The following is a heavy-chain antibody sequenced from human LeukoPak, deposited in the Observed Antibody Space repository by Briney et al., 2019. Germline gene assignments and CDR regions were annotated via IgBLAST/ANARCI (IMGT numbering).Heavy chain of an antibody. V-gene: IGHV4-59*12. D-gene: IGHD3-22*01. CDR2: IYYSGST. CDR1: GGSISSYY. CDR3: ARSPLAFYDSSGYPRVWFDP. Sequence: SETLSLTCTVSGGSISSYYWSWIRQPPGKGLEWIGYIYYSGSTNYNPSLKSRVTISVDTSKNQFSLKLSSVTAADTAVYYCARSPLAFYDSSGYPRVWFDPWGQGTLVTVSS. J-gene: IGHJ5*02.